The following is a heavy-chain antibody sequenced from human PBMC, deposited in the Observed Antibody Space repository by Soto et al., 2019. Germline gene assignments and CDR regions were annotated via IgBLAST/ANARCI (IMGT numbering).Heavy chain of an antibody. Sequence: EVQLLESGGGLVQPGGSLRLSCAASGFTFSSYAMSWVRQAPGKGLEWVSAISGSGGSTYYADSVKGRFTISRDNSKNTLYLQMTSLRAEDTAVYYCAKSIVVVPATDYWGQGTLVTVSS. D-gene: IGHD2-2*01. J-gene: IGHJ4*02. CDR2: ISGSGGST. V-gene: IGHV3-23*01. CDR3: AKSIVVVPATDY. CDR1: GFTFSSYA.